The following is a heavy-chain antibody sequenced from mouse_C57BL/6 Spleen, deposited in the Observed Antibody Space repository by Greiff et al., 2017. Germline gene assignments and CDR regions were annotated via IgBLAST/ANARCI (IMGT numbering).Heavy chain of an antibody. D-gene: IGHD2-12*01. J-gene: IGHJ3*01. CDR3: AIGGRLAY. V-gene: IGHV1-74*01. CDR2: IHPSDSDT. CDR1: GYTFTSYW. Sequence: QVQLQQSGAELVKPGASVRVSCKASGYTFTSYWMHWVKQRPGQGLEWIGRIHPSDSDTNYNQKFKGKATLTVDKSSSTAYMQVSSLTSGDSAVYYCAIGGRLAYWGKGALVTVSA.